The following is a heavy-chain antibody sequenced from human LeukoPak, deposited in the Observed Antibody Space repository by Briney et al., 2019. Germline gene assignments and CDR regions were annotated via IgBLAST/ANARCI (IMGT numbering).Heavy chain of an antibody. D-gene: IGHD3-10*01. Sequence: SVKVSCKASGGTFSSYAISWVRQAPGQGLEWMGGIIPIFGTANYAQKFQGRVTITADESTSTAYMELSSLRSEDTAGYYCATIWFGELPPDYYFDYWGQGTLVTVSS. CDR1: GGTFSSYA. J-gene: IGHJ4*02. CDR3: ATIWFGELPPDYYFDY. CDR2: IIPIFGTA. V-gene: IGHV1-69*13.